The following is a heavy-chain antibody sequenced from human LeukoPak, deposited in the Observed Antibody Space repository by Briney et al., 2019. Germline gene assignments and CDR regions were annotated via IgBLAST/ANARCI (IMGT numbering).Heavy chain of an antibody. CDR1: GFTFSSYS. CDR3: AKDGYYYDSSGYKGAYYFDY. J-gene: IGHJ4*02. D-gene: IGHD3-22*01. CDR2: ISYDGSKK. Sequence: GSLRLSCAAAGFTFSSYSIHWVRQAPGKGLEWVAVISYDGSKKYYPESVRGRFTITRDNSKNTLFLQMNSLRAEDTAVYYCAKDGYYYDSSGYKGAYYFDYWGQGTLVTVSS. V-gene: IGHV3-30*18.